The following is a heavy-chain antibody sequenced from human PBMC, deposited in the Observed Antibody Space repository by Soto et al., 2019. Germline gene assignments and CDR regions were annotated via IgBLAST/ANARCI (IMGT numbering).Heavy chain of an antibody. J-gene: IGHJ6*02. D-gene: IGHD1-1*01. CDR3: ARQTGTTPPSHYFGLDV. CDR2: IYAGDSGT. Sequence: PGESLKISCKGSGYSFTTYWIGWVRQMPGKGLEWMGIIYAGDSGTRYSPSFQGQVTISVDKSISTAYLQWSSLKASDSAMYYCARQTGTTPPSHYFGLDVWGQGTTVAVSS. CDR1: GYSFTTYW. V-gene: IGHV5-51*01.